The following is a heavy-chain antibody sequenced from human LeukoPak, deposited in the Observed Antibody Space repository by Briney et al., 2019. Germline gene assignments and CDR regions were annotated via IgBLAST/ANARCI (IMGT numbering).Heavy chain of an antibody. J-gene: IGHJ4*02. CDR3: ARDKIAAAGTTDDGMDY. V-gene: IGHV1-69*13. D-gene: IGHD6-13*01. Sequence: EASVKVSCKASGGTFSIYAISWVRQAPGQGLEWMGGIIPIFGTANYAQKFQGRVTITADESASTAYMELSSLRSEDTAVYYCARDKIAAAGTTDDGMDYWGQGTLVTVSS. CDR2: IIPIFGTA. CDR1: GGTFSIYA.